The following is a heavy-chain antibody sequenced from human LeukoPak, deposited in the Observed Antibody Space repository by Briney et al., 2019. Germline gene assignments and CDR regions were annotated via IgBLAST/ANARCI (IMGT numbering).Heavy chain of an antibody. CDR3: AKSRAHYQLLSRGYYYYGMDV. V-gene: IGHV3-7*03. Sequence: GGSLRLSCAASGFTFSYHWMTWVRQAPGKGLEWVANIKNDGAVKNYVDSVKGRFTISRDNAKNSLYLQMNSLRAEDTAVYYCAKSRAHYQLLSRGYYYYGMDVWGQGTTVTVSS. J-gene: IGHJ6*02. CDR2: IKNDGAVK. D-gene: IGHD2-2*01. CDR1: GFTFSYHW.